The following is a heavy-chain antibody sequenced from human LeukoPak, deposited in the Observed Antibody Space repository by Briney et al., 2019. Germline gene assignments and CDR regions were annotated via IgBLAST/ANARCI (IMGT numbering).Heavy chain of an antibody. CDR2: IYYSGST. D-gene: IGHD6-19*01. CDR1: GGSISSYY. V-gene: IGHV4-59*01. Sequence: PSETLSLTSTVYGGSISSYYWSWLRPPPGKGLEGFGNIYYSGSTNYNPSLKSRVTISVDTSKNQFSLKLSSVTAADTAVYYCARVGGGGWYFDYWGQGTLVTVSS. CDR3: ARVGGGGWYFDY. J-gene: IGHJ4*02.